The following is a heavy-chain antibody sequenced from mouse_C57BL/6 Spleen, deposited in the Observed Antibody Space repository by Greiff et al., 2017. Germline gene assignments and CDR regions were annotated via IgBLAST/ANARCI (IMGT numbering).Heavy chain of an antibody. V-gene: IGHV10-1*01. D-gene: IGHD2-3*01. CDR2: IRSKSNNYAT. CDR3: VSSDGTGPFAY. J-gene: IGHJ3*01. CDR1: GFSFNTYA. Sequence: DVKLVESGGGLVQPKGSLKLSCAASGFSFNTYAMNWVRQAPGKGLEWVARIRSKSNNYATYYADSVKDRFTISRDDSESMLYLQMNNVKTEDTAMYYCVSSDGTGPFAYWGQGTLVTVSA.